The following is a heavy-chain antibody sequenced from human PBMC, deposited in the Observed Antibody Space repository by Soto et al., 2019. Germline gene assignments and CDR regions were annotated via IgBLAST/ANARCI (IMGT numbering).Heavy chain of an antibody. V-gene: IGHV3-49*04. Sequence: GGSLRLSCIASGFIFGDYAMSWVRQAPGTGLEWVGFIRSKAYGGTTDYAASVKGRFTISRDDSKSIAYLQMNSLETEDTAVYYCTRDQRELRLWLSSGERYGTDVWGQGTKVTVS. CDR3: TRDQRELRLWLSSGERYGTDV. CDR2: IRSKAYGGTT. CDR1: GFIFGDYA. J-gene: IGHJ6*02. D-gene: IGHD1-26*01.